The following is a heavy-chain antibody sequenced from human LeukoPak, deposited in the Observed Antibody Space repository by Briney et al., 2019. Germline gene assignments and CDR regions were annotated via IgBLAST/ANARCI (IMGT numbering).Heavy chain of an antibody. J-gene: IGHJ4*02. CDR2: INHSGST. CDR3: ARGRGYYDSSGRYYFDY. V-gene: IGHV4-34*01. Sequence: SQTLSLTCAVYGGSFSGYYWSWIRQPPGKGLEWIGEINHSGSTNYNPSLKSRVTISVDTSKNQFSLKLSSVTAADTAVYYCARGRGYYDSSGRYYFDYWGQGTLVTVSS. CDR1: GGSFSGYY. D-gene: IGHD3-22*01.